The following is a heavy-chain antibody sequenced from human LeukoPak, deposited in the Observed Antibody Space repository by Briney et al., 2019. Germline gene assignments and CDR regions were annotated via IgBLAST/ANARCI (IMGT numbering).Heavy chain of an antibody. D-gene: IGHD2-2*01. CDR2: ISYDGSNK. Sequence: PGGSLRLSCAASGFTFSSYTMHWVRQAPGKGLEWVAVISYDGSNKYYADSVKGRFTISRDNSKNTLYLQMNSLRAEDTAVYYCARGGVVVVPAAIWGQGTLVTVSS. CDR1: GFTFSSYT. V-gene: IGHV3-30*01. CDR3: ARGGVVVVPAAI. J-gene: IGHJ4*02.